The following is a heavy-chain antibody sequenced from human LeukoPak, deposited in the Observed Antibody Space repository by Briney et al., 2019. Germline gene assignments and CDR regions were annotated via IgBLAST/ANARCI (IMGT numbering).Heavy chain of an antibody. V-gene: IGHV3-7*01. J-gene: IGHJ4*02. D-gene: IGHD6-13*01. CDR3: ARDSSWAFDY. Sequence: GGSLRLSCAASGFSFSNYWMNWVRQAPGKGLEWVANIKQVGSETYYVDSVKGRFTISRDNAKNSLYLQMNSLRVEDTAVYYCARDSSWAFDYWGQGTLVTVSS. CDR1: GFSFSNYW. CDR2: IKQVGSET.